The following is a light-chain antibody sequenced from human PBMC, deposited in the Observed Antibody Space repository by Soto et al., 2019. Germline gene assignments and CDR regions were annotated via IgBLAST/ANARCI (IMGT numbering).Light chain of an antibody. CDR2: SAS. CDR1: HDIHTY. CDR3: QRYDSPPWT. Sequence: DIQMTQSPSSLSASEGDRLTITCRASHDIHTYLAWFQQKPGEVPKVLLYSASTLQSGVPSRFSGSGSGTDFTLTISGLQPEDVATYYCQRYDSPPWTFGQGTKVEIK. V-gene: IGKV1-27*01. J-gene: IGKJ1*01.